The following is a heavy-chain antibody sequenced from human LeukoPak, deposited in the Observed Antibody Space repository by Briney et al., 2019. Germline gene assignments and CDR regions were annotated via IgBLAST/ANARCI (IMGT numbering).Heavy chain of an antibody. V-gene: IGHV1-46*01. CDR1: GYTFTSYY. CDR2: INPSGGST. Sequence: ASVTVSCKASGYTFTSYYMHWVRQAPGQGLEWMGIINPSGGSTSYAQKFQGRVTMTRDTSTSTVYMELSSLRSEDTAVYYCARDKVAIGRYNWNSPQPYYYGMDVWGQGTTVTVSS. J-gene: IGHJ6*02. D-gene: IGHD1-20*01. CDR3: ARDKVAIGRYNWNSPQPYYYGMDV.